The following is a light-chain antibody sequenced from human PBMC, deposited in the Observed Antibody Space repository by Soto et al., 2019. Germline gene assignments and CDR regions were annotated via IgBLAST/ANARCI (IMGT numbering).Light chain of an antibody. CDR2: GAS. Sequence: EIVLTQSPGTLSLSPRERATLSCRASQSVSSSYLAWYQQKPGQAPRLLIYGASSRATSIHDMFSGSGSGTDFTLTISRMKPEDFAVYYCQQYGSAPRTFGQGTKVEIK. CDR3: QQYGSAPRT. CDR1: QSVSSSY. J-gene: IGKJ1*01. V-gene: IGKV3-20*01.